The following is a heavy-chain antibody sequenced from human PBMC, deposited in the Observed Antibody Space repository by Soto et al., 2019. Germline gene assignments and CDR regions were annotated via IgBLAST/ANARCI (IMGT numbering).Heavy chain of an antibody. D-gene: IGHD2-21*02. J-gene: IGHJ6*02. CDR1: GGSISTSNYY. CDR2: IYYSGTT. V-gene: IGHV4-39*01. Sequence: SETLSLTCTVSGGSISTSNYYWGWVRQPPGKGLDWIGNIYYSGTTYYNPSLKSRVTISVDTSKNQFSLKLNSVTAADTAVYYCLTFGVPASRHSDCGLWGPGTRGTVAS. CDR3: LTFGVPASRHSDCGL.